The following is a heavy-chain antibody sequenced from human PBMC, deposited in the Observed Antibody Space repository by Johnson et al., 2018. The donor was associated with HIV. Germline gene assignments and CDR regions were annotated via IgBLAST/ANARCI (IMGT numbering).Heavy chain of an antibody. D-gene: IGHD1-26*01. CDR1: GFTFSSYA. CDR2: ISSNGGRT. Sequence: VQLVESGGGVVQPGRSLKLSCAASGFTFSSYAMHWVRQAPGKGLEYVSAISSNGGRTYYANSVKGRFTISRDNSKNTLFLQMNSLRPEDTSVYYCAKDRYGGSYPDAFDIWGQGTMVTVSS. CDR3: AKDRYGGSYPDAFDI. J-gene: IGHJ3*02. V-gene: IGHV3-64*01.